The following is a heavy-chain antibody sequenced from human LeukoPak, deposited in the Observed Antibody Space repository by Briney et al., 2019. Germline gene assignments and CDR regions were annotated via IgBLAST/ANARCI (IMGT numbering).Heavy chain of an antibody. CDR1: GFTVITND. CDR2: LYSDGNT. D-gene: IGHD1-14*01. J-gene: IGHJ4*02. V-gene: IGHV3-53*01. Sequence: GGSLRLSCAASGFTVITNDMTWVRQAPGKGLEWVSVLYSDGNTKYADSVQGRFTISRDNSKNTLYLEMNSLSPDDTAVYYCARGVEPLAANTLAYWGQGTLVTVAS. CDR3: ARGVEPLAANTLAY.